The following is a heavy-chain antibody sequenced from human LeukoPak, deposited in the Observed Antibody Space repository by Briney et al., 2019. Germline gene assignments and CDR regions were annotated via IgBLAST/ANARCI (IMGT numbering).Heavy chain of an antibody. V-gene: IGHV3-66*01. D-gene: IGHD2-2*01. CDR3: ARANDPYCSSTSCSLVY. Sequence: PGGSLRLSCAASGFTVSSNYMSWVRQAPGKGLEWVSVIYSGGSTYYADSVKGRFTISRDNSKNTLYLQMNSLRAEDTAVYYCARANDPYCSSTSCSLVYWGQGTLVTVSS. J-gene: IGHJ4*02. CDR2: IYSGGST. CDR1: GFTVSSNY.